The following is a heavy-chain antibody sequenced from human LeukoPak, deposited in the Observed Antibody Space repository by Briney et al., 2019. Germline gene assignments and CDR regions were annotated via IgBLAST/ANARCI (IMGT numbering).Heavy chain of an antibody. CDR1: GGSFSGYY. CDR3: AREGKRWLQSDRWFDP. V-gene: IGHV4-34*01. Sequence: SETLSLTCAVYGGSFSGYYWSWIRQAPGKGLEWIGEINHSGSTNYNPSLKSRVTISVDTSKNQFSLKLSSVTAADTAVYYCAREGKRWLQSDRWFDPWGQGTLVTVSS. D-gene: IGHD5-24*01. J-gene: IGHJ5*02. CDR2: INHSGST.